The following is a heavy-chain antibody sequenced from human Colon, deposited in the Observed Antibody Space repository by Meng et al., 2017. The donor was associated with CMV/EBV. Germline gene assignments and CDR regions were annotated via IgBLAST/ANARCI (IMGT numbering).Heavy chain of an antibody. CDR3: ARVICGGDCYLDY. Sequence: QVQMEESGEEVRKPGSSVKVSCKASKGTLTSYSISWVRQGPGQGFEWVGGIITISGTTDYEQKFQGRVTITADEYTSTAYMKLSNLRSEDTAIYYCARVICGGDCYLDYWGRGTLVTVSS. CDR1: KGTLTSYS. CDR2: IITISGTT. J-gene: IGHJ4*02. V-gene: IGHV1-69*12. D-gene: IGHD2-21*02.